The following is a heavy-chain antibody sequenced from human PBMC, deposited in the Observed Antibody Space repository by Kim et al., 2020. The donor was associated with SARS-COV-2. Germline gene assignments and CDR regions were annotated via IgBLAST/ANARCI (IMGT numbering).Heavy chain of an antibody. CDR3: ARSFNSSGGLAAFDI. J-gene: IGHJ3*02. Sequence: ASVKVSCKASGYTFTGYYMHWVRQAPGQGLEWMGWINPNSGGTNYAQKFQGWVTMTRDTSISTAYMELSRLRSDDTAVYYCARSFNSSGGLAAFDIWGQGTMVTVSS. V-gene: IGHV1-2*04. CDR1: GYTFTGYY. D-gene: IGHD3-22*01. CDR2: INPNSGGT.